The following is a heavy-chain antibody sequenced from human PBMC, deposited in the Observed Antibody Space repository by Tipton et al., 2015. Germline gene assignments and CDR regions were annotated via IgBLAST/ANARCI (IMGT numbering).Heavy chain of an antibody. D-gene: IGHD2-21*02. J-gene: IGHJ4*02. Sequence: TLSLTCAVYGGSFSGYYWSWIRQPPGEGLEWIGEINESGSTNYNSSLKSRVTISIDRFKNQFSLKLSSVTAADTAVYYCASPSLPHDRGDYYFQSWGQGSLVTVSS. CDR2: INESGST. CDR1: GGSFSGYY. CDR3: ASPSLPHDRGDYYFQS. V-gene: IGHV4-34*01.